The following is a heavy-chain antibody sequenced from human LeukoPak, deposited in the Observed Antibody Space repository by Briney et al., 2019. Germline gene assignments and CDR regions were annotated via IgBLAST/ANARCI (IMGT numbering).Heavy chain of an antibody. V-gene: IGHV3-7*02. CDR1: GFTFSSYW. CDR2: IKQDGSER. Sequence: GGSLRLSCAASGFTFSSYWMNWVRQAPGKGLEWVANIKQDGSERYSVDSLKGRFTISRDNAKNSLYLQMNSLRADDAAVYYCCAGSGSYIYWGQGTLVSVSS. CDR3: CAGSGSYIY. D-gene: IGHD3-10*01. J-gene: IGHJ4*02.